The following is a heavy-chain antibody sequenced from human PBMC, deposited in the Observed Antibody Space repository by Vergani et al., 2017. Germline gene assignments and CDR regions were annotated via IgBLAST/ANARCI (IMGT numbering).Heavy chain of an antibody. D-gene: IGHD3-9*01. J-gene: IGHJ6*02. Sequence: QVQLQESGPGLVKPSETLSLTCAVVGFSIRSGYYWGWIRQPPGKGLEWIGSAHRSGTTYYNPSLKSRVTMSIDMSKNQISLKLSSVTAADTAIYFCARVMYRDEASTGYRLEGMDIWGQGTTVTISS. CDR3: ARVMYRDEASTGYRLEGMDI. CDR2: AHRSGTT. CDR1: GFSIRSGYY. V-gene: IGHV4-38-2*01.